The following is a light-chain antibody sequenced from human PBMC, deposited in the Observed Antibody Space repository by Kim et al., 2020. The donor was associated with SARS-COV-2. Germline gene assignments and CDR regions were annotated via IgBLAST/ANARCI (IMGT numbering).Light chain of an antibody. Sequence: VSPGERATLSCRASQSVRNNLAWYQQTPGQAPRLLIYGASTRATGIPARFSGSGSGTEFTLIISSLQSEDFAVYYCQQYNNWPPFTFGHGTKLEI. V-gene: IGKV3-15*01. J-gene: IGKJ2*01. CDR1: QSVRNN. CDR3: QQYNNWPPFT. CDR2: GAS.